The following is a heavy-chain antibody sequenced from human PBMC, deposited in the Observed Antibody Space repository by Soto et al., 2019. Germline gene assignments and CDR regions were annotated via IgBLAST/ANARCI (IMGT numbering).Heavy chain of an antibody. Sequence: QLQLQESGPGLVKPSETLSLTCSVSGGTITRGDHFWSWVRQSPGKGLEWLGYIYYSGSTYYNPCLKGRVMMTIDTAKHQFSLNLSSVTAADTAVLYCGRGQTAIDVWGQGTTVTVSS. V-gene: IGHV4-30-4*01. J-gene: IGHJ6*02. CDR2: IYYSGST. CDR3: GRGQTAIDV. CDR1: GGTITRGDHF. D-gene: IGHD5-18*01.